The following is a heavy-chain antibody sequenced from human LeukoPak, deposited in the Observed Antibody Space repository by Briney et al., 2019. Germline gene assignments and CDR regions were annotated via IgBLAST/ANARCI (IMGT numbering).Heavy chain of an antibody. CDR2: IIPIFGTA. J-gene: IGHJ4*02. D-gene: IGHD2-8*01. CDR1: GGTFSSNA. V-gene: IGHV1-69*01. Sequence: SVKVSCKASGGTFSSNAISWVRQAPGQGLEWMGGIIPIFGTANYAQKFQGRVTITADESTSTAYMELSSLRSEDTAVYYCARESQWSRAFDYWGQGTLVTVSS. CDR3: ARESQWSRAFDY.